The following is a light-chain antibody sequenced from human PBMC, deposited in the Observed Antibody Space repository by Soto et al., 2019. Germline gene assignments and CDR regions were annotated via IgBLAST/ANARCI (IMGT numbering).Light chain of an antibody. CDR3: QTWATGIRV. V-gene: IGLV4-69*01. CDR2: VSSDGSH. Sequence: QLVLTQSPSASASLGASVKLTCTLSSGHSTYAIAWHQQQPEKGPRYLMKVSSDGSHSKGDGIPDRFSGSSSGAERYLTISSLQSEDEADYYCQTWATGIRVFGGGTKVTVL. CDR1: SGHSTYA. J-gene: IGLJ2*01.